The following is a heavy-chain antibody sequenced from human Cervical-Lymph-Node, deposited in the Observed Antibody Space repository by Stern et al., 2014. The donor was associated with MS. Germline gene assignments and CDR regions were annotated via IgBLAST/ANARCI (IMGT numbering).Heavy chain of an antibody. CDR2: IYPGDSDT. Sequence: EVQLVESGAEVKKPGESLTISCKASGYTFISYWIGWVRQMPGKGLEWMGIIYPGDSDTRYSPAFQGQVTISADRSISTAYLQWSSLQATVTAVYYCVRQDESSAESYWGQGTLVTVSS. J-gene: IGHJ4*02. D-gene: IGHD3-22*01. V-gene: IGHV5-51*01. CDR1: GYTFISYW. CDR3: VRQDESSAESY.